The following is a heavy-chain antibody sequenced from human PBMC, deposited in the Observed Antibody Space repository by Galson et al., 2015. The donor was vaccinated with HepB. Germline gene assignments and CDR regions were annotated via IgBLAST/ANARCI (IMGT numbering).Heavy chain of an antibody. J-gene: IGHJ4*02. D-gene: IGHD3-22*01. CDR1: GGSISSSNW. Sequence: LSLTCAVSGGSISSSNWWSWVRQPPGKGLEWIGEIYHSGSTNYNPSLKSRVTISVDKSKNQFSLKLSSVTAADTAVYYCARYTAYDSSGYYYFDYWGQGTLVTVSS. CDR3: ARYTAYDSSGYYYFDY. CDR2: IYHSGST. V-gene: IGHV4-4*02.